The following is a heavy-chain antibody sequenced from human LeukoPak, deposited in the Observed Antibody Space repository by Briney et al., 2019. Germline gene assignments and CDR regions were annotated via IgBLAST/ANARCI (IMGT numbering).Heavy chain of an antibody. V-gene: IGHV3-48*01. CDR3: ARVLNDYGDYVIDY. CDR2: ISSSSSTI. D-gene: IGHD4-17*01. J-gene: IGHJ4*02. CDR1: GFTFSSYS. Sequence: QSGGSLRLSCAAAGFTFSSYSMNWVRQAPGKGLEWVSYISSSSSTIYYADSVKGRFTISRDNAKNSLYLQMNSLRAEDTAVYYCARVLNDYGDYVIDYWGQGTLVTVSS.